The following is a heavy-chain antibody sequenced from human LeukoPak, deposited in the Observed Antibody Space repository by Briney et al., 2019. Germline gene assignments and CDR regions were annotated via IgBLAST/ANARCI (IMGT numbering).Heavy chain of an antibody. Sequence: PGGSLRLSCAASGLILDTYAMTWVRQAPGKGPEWVSGIRGSGTATYYADSVKGRFTISRDNSKSTLYLQMNNLRAEDTAVYYCAKVPHFDFWSGYQYYFDHWGQGTLVTVSS. J-gene: IGHJ4*02. V-gene: IGHV3-23*01. D-gene: IGHD3-3*01. CDR1: GLILDTYA. CDR3: AKVPHFDFWSGYQYYFDH. CDR2: IRGSGTAT.